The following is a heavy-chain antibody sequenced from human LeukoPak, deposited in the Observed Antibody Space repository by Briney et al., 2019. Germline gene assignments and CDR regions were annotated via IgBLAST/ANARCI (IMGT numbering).Heavy chain of an antibody. CDR2: INPNSGGT. Sequence: ASVKVSCKASGYTFTDYYIHWVRQAPGQGLECVGWINPNSGGTNYAQKFEGRVTMTRDTSITTGYMELSSLTSDDTAVYYCARAHSSLRLYHFDYWGQGTLVTVSS. V-gene: IGHV1-2*02. J-gene: IGHJ4*02. CDR1: GYTFTDYY. D-gene: IGHD6-13*01. CDR3: ARAHSSLRLYHFDY.